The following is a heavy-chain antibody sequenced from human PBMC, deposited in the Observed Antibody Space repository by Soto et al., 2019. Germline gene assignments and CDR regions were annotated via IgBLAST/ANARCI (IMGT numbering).Heavy chain of an antibody. CDR2: ISFDGSRK. J-gene: IGHJ4*02. CDR1: GFTFSNFG. Sequence: PGGSLRLSCAASGFTFSNFGIHWVRQAPGKGLEWVAVISFDGSRKYYGDSVKGRFTISRDNSKNTLYLQMNSLRPEDTAVYYCAKKLWDAGAVSGFDYWGQGTLVTVSS. V-gene: IGHV3-30*18. CDR3: AKKLWDAGAVSGFDY. D-gene: IGHD6-19*01.